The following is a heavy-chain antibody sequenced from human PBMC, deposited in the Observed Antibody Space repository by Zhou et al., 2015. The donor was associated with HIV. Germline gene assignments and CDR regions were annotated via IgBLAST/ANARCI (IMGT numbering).Heavy chain of an antibody. CDR1: GGTFSNYG. J-gene: IGHJ5*02. V-gene: IGHV1-69*01. CDR3: ARENHCSSTSCRLRGRVKGTFGWVRYPLGVRRETRRFD. Sequence: QVQLVQSGAVVRKPGSSVKVSCKASGGTFSNYGISWVRQAPGQGLEWMGGIIPIFGTATNAQKLPTGESHDYRPDEYHRAQPTMEAEQPRDLRTRPVYYCARENHCSSTSCRLRGRVKGTFGWVRYPLGVRRETRRFD. D-gene: IGHD2-2*01. CDR2: IIPIFGTA.